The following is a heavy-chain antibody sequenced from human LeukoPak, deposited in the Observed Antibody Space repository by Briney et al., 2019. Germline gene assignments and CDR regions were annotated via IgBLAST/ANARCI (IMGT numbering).Heavy chain of an antibody. D-gene: IGHD2/OR15-2a*01. CDR1: GFTFSSYG. CDR3: ARGRDDYFLNY. Sequence: GGSLRLSCAASGFTFSSYGMHWVRQAPGKGLEWVAVIWYDGSNKYYADSVKGRFTISRDNAKNSLSLQMNSLRVEDTAVYYCARGRDDYFLNYWGQGTLVTVSS. V-gene: IGHV3-33*01. CDR2: IWYDGSNK. J-gene: IGHJ4*02.